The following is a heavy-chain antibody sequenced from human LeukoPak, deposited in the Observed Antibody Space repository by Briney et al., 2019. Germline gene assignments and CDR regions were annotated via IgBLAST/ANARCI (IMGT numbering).Heavy chain of an antibody. Sequence: ASVKVSCKASGYTFTSYYMHWVRQAPGQGLEWMGIINPSGGSTSYAQKFQGRVTMTRDTSTSTVYMELSSLRSEDTAVYYCARDNYGSGSYYKPASDYWGQGTLVTVSS. CDR3: ARDNYGSGSYYKPASDY. CDR1: GYTFTSYY. J-gene: IGHJ4*02. V-gene: IGHV1-46*01. D-gene: IGHD3-10*01. CDR2: INPSGGST.